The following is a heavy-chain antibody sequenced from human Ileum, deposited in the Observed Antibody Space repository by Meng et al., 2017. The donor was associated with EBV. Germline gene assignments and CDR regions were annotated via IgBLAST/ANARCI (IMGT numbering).Heavy chain of an antibody. CDR1: VGSFSGYY. Sequence: HVRLQQWGAGLLKPSETLSLTCGVYVGSFSGYYWSWIRQPPGKGLEWIGEINHSGSTNYNPSLKSRVTISVDTSKNQFSLKLSSVTAADTAVYYCARGNKVSDRGFDYWGQGTLVTVSS. CDR3: ARGNKVSDRGFDY. CDR2: INHSGST. D-gene: IGHD3-10*01. V-gene: IGHV4-34*01. J-gene: IGHJ4*02.